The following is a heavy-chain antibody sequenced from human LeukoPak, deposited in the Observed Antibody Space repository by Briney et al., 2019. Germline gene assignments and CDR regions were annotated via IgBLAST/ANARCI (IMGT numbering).Heavy chain of an antibody. V-gene: IGHV3-7*03. CDR3: AREFRLHQTTTFRAFDI. D-gene: IGHD1-26*01. CDR2: IKQDGSEK. Sequence: GGSLRLSCAASGFTFSSYWMSWVRQAPGKGLEWVANIKQDGSEKYCVDSVKGRFTISRDNAKNSLYLQMNSLRAEDTAVYYCAREFRLHQTTTFRAFDIWGQGTMVTVSS. CDR1: GFTFSSYW. J-gene: IGHJ3*02.